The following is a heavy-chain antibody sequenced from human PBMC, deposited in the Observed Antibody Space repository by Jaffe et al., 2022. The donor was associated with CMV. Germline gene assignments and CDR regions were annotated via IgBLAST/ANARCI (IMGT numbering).Heavy chain of an antibody. V-gene: IGHV1-58*01. D-gene: IGHD3-9*01. Sequence: QMQLVQSGPEVKKPGTSVKVSCKASGFTFTSSAVQWVRQARGQRLEWIGWIVVGSGNTNYAQKFQERVTITRDMSTSTAYMELSSLRSEDTAVYYCAADPSYYDILTGYYYWGQGTLVTVSS. J-gene: IGHJ4*02. CDR1: GFTFTSSA. CDR3: AADPSYYDILTGYYY. CDR2: IVVGSGNT.